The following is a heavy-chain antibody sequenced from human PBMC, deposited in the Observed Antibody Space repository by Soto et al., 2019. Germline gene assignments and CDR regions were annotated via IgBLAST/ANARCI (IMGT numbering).Heavy chain of an antibody. V-gene: IGHV3-15*02. CDR1: GFTFSNAW. Sequence: EVQLVESGGALVKPGGSLRLSCAASGFTFSNAWMSWVRQAPGKGLEWVGRITSQTDGGTTDYAAPVKGRFTISRDDSKNTLYLQMNSLTTDDTGVYYCTAEWELLRRLVYWGRGTLVTVSS. CDR3: TAEWELLRRLVY. D-gene: IGHD1-26*01. CDR2: ITSQTDGGTT. J-gene: IGHJ4*02.